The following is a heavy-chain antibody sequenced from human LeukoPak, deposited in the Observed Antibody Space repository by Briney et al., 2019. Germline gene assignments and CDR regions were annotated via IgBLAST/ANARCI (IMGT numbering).Heavy chain of an antibody. V-gene: IGHV3-23*01. D-gene: IGHD3-10*01. CDR3: AKDSYYYGSGSKDFDY. Sequence: GGSLRLSCAASGFTFSSYAMSWARQAPGKGLEWVSAISGSGGSTYYADSVKGRFTISRDNSKNTLYLQMNSLRAEDTAVYYCAKDSYYYGSGSKDFDYWGQGTLVTVSS. CDR1: GFTFSSYA. CDR2: ISGSGGST. J-gene: IGHJ4*02.